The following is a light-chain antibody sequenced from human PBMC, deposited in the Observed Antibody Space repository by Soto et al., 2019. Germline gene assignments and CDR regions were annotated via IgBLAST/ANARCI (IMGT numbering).Light chain of an antibody. V-gene: IGKV1-5*01. CDR3: QKYETFSGK. CDR1: QSVSGW. J-gene: IGKJ1*01. CDR2: DAS. Sequence: DLEKPQSQSNLSASVGSTAPLTRSASQSVSGWLAWYQQTPGEDPKLLIYDASALPRGVPSRFSGSGSGTKFTLTIASLQPDDFATYYCQKYETFSGKFGPGTPVDIK.